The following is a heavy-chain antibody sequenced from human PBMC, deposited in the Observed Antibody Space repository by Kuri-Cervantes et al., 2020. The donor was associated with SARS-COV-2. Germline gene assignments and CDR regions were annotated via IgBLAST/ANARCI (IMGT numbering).Heavy chain of an antibody. CDR3: AKDRSYGYPHYYYGMDV. CDR1: GGSISSYY. Sequence: SQTLSLTCAVSGGSISSYYWSWIRQPPGKGLEWIGYIYYSGSTNYNPSLKSRVTISVDTSKNQFSLKLSSVTAADTAVYYCAKDRSYGYPHYYYGMDVWGKGTTVTVSS. CDR2: IYYSGST. D-gene: IGHD5-18*01. V-gene: IGHV4-59*01. J-gene: IGHJ6*04.